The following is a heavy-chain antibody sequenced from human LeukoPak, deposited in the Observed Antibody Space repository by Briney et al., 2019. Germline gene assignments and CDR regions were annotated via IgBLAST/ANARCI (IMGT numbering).Heavy chain of an antibody. Sequence: GGSLRLSCAASGFTFSSYWMSWVRQAPGKGLEWVAVIWYDGSNKYYADSVKGRFTISRDNSKNTLYLQMNSLRAEDTAVYYCAKDLRFGELAPFDYWGQGTLVTVSS. CDR3: AKDLRFGELAPFDY. CDR2: IWYDGSNK. D-gene: IGHD3-10*01. J-gene: IGHJ4*02. CDR1: GFTFSSYW. V-gene: IGHV3-33*06.